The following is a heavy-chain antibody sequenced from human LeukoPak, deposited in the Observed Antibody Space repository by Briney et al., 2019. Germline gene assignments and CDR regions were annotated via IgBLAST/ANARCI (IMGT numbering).Heavy chain of an antibody. V-gene: IGHV4-59*01. CDR3: ARNDFWGAFDI. CDR1: VGSISSYY. D-gene: IGHD3-3*01. CDR2: IYYSVST. J-gene: IGHJ3*02. Sequence: SETLSLTCTVSVGSISSYYWSWIRQPPGKGLEWIGYIYYSVSTNYNPSLKSRVTISVDPSKNQFSLKLSSVTAADTAVYYCARNDFWGAFDIWGQGTMVTVSS.